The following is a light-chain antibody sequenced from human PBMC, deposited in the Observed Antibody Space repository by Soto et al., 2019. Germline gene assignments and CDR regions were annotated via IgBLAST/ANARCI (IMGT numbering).Light chain of an antibody. CDR1: QDINNF. Sequence: DIQMTQSPSSLSASVGDSVTISCQASQDINNFLNWYQQKPGKAPNLLIYAASSLQSGVPSRFSGSGSGTDFTLTISSLQPEDFATYYCQQSYSTPYTFGQGTKLEMK. CDR3: QQSYSTPYT. CDR2: AAS. V-gene: IGKV1-39*01. J-gene: IGKJ2*01.